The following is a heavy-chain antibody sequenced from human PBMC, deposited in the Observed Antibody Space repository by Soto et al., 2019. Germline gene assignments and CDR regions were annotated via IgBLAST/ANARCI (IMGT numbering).Heavy chain of an antibody. CDR1: GGSISSGGYY. CDR2: IYYSGST. J-gene: IGHJ3*02. CDR3: ARDKAPCSSWYPHAFDI. V-gene: IGHV4-31*03. Sequence: QVQLQESGPGLVKPSQTLSLTCTVSGGSISSGGYYWSWIRQHPGKGLEWIGYIYYSGSTYYNPSLKGRVTISVDTSKNQFSLKLSSVTAADTAVYYCARDKAPCSSWYPHAFDIWGQGTMVTVSS. D-gene: IGHD6-13*01.